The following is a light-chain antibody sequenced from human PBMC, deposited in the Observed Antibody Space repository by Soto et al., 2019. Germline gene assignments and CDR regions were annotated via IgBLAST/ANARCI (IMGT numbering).Light chain of an antibody. J-gene: IGKJ4*02. Sequence: DIQMTQSPSSLSASVGDRITITCRASQSISSYLNWYQQKPGTAPNLLISAASSLQSGVPSCFSRGGARTDFPIISSRLPAEYFATYCRQHGSTTRTFGGGTKVDI. CDR1: QSISSY. CDR3: QHGSTTRT. V-gene: IGKV1-39*01. CDR2: AAS.